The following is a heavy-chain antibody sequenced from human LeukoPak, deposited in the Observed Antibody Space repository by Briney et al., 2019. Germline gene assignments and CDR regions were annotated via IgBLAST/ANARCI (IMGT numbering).Heavy chain of an antibody. V-gene: IGHV3-30-3*01. J-gene: IGHJ4*02. D-gene: IGHD6-13*01. Sequence: PGRSLRLSCAASGFTFSSYAMHWVRQAPGKGLEWVAVISYDGSNKYYADSVKGRFTISRDNSQNTLYLQMNSLRAEDTAIYYCARDLLPIAAALYYFDHWGQGTLVTVSS. CDR1: GFTFSSYA. CDR3: ARDLLPIAAALYYFDH. CDR2: ISYDGSNK.